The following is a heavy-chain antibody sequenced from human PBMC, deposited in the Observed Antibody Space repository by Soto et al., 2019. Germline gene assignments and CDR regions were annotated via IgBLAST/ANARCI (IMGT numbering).Heavy chain of an antibody. CDR2: INTDGSST. CDR1: GFTFTSYW. V-gene: IGHV3-74*01. J-gene: IGHJ4*02. D-gene: IGHD2-21*01. CDR3: AREYESYSGLDY. Sequence: GGSLRLSCAASGFTFTSYWMNWVRQAPGKGLVWVSRINTDGSSTTYADSVKGRFTISRDNAKNTLYLQMNSLRAEDTAVYYCAREYESYSGLDYWGQGTLVTVSS.